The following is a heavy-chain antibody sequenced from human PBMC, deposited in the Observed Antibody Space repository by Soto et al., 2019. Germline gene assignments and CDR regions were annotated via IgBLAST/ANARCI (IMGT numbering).Heavy chain of an antibody. CDR1: GFTFSSYA. D-gene: IGHD5-12*01. J-gene: IGHJ4*02. Sequence: QLGGSLRLSCAASGFTFSSYAMHWVRQAPGKGLEYVSAISSNGGSTYYANSVKGRFTISRDNSKNTLYLQMGSLRAEDMAVYYCAASHVDIVATIGLSWGQGTLVTVAS. CDR3: AASHVDIVATIGLS. CDR2: ISSNGGST. V-gene: IGHV3-64*01.